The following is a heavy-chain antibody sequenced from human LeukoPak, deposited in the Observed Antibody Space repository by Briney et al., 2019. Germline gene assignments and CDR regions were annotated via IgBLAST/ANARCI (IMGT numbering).Heavy chain of an antibody. CDR3: ARVFSSSWYWGANFDY. J-gene: IGHJ4*02. Sequence: GGSLRLSCAAPGFTFSDYYMSWIRQAPGKGLEWVSYISSSGSTIYYADSVKGRFTISRDNAKNSLYLQMNSLRAEDTAVYYCARVFSSSWYWGANFDYWGQGTLVTVSS. D-gene: IGHD6-13*01. CDR2: ISSSGSTI. CDR1: GFTFSDYY. V-gene: IGHV3-11*01.